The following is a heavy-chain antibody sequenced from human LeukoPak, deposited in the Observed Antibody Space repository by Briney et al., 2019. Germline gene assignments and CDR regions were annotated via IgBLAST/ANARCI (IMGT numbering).Heavy chain of an antibody. J-gene: IGHJ4*02. CDR2: INPNSGGT. D-gene: IGHD1-26*01. Sequence: APVNVSCKASGYTFTGYYMHWVRQAPGQGLEWMGWINPNSGGTNYAQKFQGRVTMTRDTSISTAYMELSRLRSDDAAAYYCARASGYSGSSPFDYWGQGTLVTVSS. V-gene: IGHV1-2*02. CDR3: ARASGYSGSSPFDY. CDR1: GYTFTGYY.